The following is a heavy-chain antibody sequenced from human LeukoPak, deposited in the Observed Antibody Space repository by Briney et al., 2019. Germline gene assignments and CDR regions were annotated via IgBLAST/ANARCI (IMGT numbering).Heavy chain of an antibody. CDR1: GFTFSSFA. J-gene: IGHJ4*02. Sequence: GGSLRLSCAASGFTFSSFAMSWVRQAPGQGLEWVSTLSGIGGSTYYADSVKGRFTISGDESKNTLSLQMNSLRPEDTAVYYCAKNAAGIVLMIYAPLDSWGQGTLVTVSS. CDR2: LSGIGGST. CDR3: AKNAAGIVLMIYAPLDS. V-gene: IGHV3-23*01. D-gene: IGHD2-8*01.